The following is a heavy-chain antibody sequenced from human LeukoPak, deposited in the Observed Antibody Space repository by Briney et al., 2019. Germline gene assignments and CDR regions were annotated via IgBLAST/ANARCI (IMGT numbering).Heavy chain of an antibody. CDR2: ISSSSYI. V-gene: IGHV3-21*01. Sequence: GGSLRLSCAASGFTFSSYSMNWVRQAPGKGLEWVSSISSSSYIYYADSVKGRFTISRDNAKNSLYLQMNSLRAEDTAVYYCARDLTPCSSTSCYGWFDPWGQGTLVTVSS. CDR3: ARDLTPCSSTSCYGWFDP. D-gene: IGHD2-2*01. CDR1: GFTFSSYS. J-gene: IGHJ5*02.